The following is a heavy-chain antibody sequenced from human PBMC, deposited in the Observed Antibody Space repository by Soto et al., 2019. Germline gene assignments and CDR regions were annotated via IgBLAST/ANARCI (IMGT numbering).Heavy chain of an antibody. J-gene: IGHJ4*02. D-gene: IGHD6-13*01. CDR3: ARGTSWQLPFDY. V-gene: IGHV4-59*01. CDR1: SDSISSYY. Sequence: SETLSLTCTVSSDSISSYYWSWIRQPPGKRLEWIGYISYSGSTDYNPSLKSRVTISGDTSKNQFSLKVSSVTAADTAGYYCARGTSWQLPFDYWGQGTLVTVSS. CDR2: ISYSGST.